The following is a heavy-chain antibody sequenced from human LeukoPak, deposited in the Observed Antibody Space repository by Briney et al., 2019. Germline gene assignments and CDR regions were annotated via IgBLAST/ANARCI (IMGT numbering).Heavy chain of an antibody. CDR3: ARARFYSSTWYGEYY. Sequence: GGSLRLSCAASGFTFSSYWMSWVRQAPGKGLEWVANIKQDGSEKYYVDSLKGRFTISRDNAKNSLYLQMNSLRAENTAVYYRARARFYSSTWYGEYYWGQGTLVTVSS. D-gene: IGHD6-13*01. CDR2: IKQDGSEK. V-gene: IGHV3-7*01. CDR1: GFTFSSYW. J-gene: IGHJ4*02.